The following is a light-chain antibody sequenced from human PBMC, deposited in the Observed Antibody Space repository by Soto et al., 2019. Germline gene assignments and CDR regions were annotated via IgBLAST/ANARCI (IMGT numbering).Light chain of an antibody. V-gene: IGKV3-20*01. Sequence: EIVLTQSPDTLSLSPGERATLSCRASQFVRSSYLAWYQHRPGQAPRLLIYGASSRAAGIPDRFSGSGSGTDFTLTISRLEPEDFAFYYCQQYGSSQFTFDPGTKVDVK. CDR2: GAS. CDR1: QFVRSSY. CDR3: QQYGSSQFT. J-gene: IGKJ3*01.